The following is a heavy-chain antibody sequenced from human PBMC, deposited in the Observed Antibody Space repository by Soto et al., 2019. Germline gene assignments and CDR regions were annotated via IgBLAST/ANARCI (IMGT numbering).Heavy chain of an antibody. CDR3: TVWGSGNDFGAA. V-gene: IGHV3-72*01. CDR1: GFTFSDHY. D-gene: IGHD3-10*01. J-gene: IGHJ4*02. CDR2: SKNKADSYTT. Sequence: EVQLVESGGGLVQPGGSLRLSCAASGFTFSDHYMDWVRQDPGKGLEWVGRSKNKADSYTTEYAASVKGRFTISRDGSKNSLFLQMNSLKTEDTAVYYCTVWGSGNDFGAAWGQGILVTVSS.